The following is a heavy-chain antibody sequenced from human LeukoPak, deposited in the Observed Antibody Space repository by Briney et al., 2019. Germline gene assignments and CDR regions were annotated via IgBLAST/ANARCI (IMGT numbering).Heavy chain of an antibody. Sequence: PSETLSLTCNVSGGAISSYYWSWIRQPPGKGLEWIGYIYYSGSTNYNPSLKSRVTVSVDTSKNQFSLKLGSVTAADTAVYYCARMGPPLRGVRYYYYMDVWGKGTTVTVSS. J-gene: IGHJ6*03. D-gene: IGHD3-10*01. CDR3: ARMGPPLRGVRYYYYMDV. CDR1: GGAISSYY. V-gene: IGHV4-59*01. CDR2: IYYSGST.